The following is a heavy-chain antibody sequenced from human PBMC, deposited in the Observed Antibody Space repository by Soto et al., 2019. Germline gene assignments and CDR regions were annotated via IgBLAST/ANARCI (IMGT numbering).Heavy chain of an antibody. D-gene: IGHD5-18*01. Sequence: GESLKISCKGSGYIFTSYWIGWVRQMPWKGLEWMGRIDPSGSYTNYSPSFQGHVTISADKSISTAYLQWSSLKASDTAMYYCARLPYSYGQYYYYGMDVWGQGTTVTVSS. J-gene: IGHJ6*02. CDR2: IDPSGSYT. CDR1: GYIFTSYW. CDR3: ARLPYSYGQYYYYGMDV. V-gene: IGHV5-10-1*01.